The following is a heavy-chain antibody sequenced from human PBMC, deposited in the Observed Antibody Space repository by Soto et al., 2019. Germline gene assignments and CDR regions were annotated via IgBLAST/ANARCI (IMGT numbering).Heavy chain of an antibody. Sequence: QVQLVQSGAEVKKPGASVKVSCKASGYTFTSYDINWVRQATGQGLEWMGWMNPNSGNTGYAQKFQGRVTMTRNTCIITAYMELSSLRSEDTAVYYCARVVRQWLVRDYYYGMDVWGQGTTVTVSS. CDR1: GYTFTSYD. CDR3: ARVVRQWLVRDYYYGMDV. CDR2: MNPNSGNT. V-gene: IGHV1-8*01. D-gene: IGHD6-19*01. J-gene: IGHJ6*02.